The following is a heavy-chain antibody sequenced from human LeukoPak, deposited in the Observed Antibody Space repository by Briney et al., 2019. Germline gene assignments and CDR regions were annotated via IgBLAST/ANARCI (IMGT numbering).Heavy chain of an antibody. V-gene: IGHV1-8*02. CDR1: GYSFTTYD. Sequence: GASVKVSCKASGYSFTTYDINWVRQATGQGLEWMGWMNPNSGNTGYAQKFQGRVTMTRNTSISTAYMELSSLRSEDTAVYYCAREGAVGSGFDYWGQGTLVTVSS. D-gene: IGHD1-1*01. CDR3: AREGAVGSGFDY. CDR2: MNPNSGNT. J-gene: IGHJ4*02.